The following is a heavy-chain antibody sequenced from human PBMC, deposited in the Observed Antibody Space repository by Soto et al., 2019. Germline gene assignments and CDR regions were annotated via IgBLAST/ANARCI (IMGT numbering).Heavy chain of an antibody. V-gene: IGHV4-30-4*01. CDR1: GGSITSGDYY. CDR3: APHEYGSGSYYGFDS. D-gene: IGHD3-10*01. CDR2: IYYSGDT. Sequence: SETLSLTCTVSGGSITSGDYYWSWIRQTPGKGLGWIGYIYYSGDTNYNPSLKSRVIISVDTSKNQFSLKLSSVTAADTAVYYSAPHEYGSGSYYGFDSWGRGTLVTVSS. J-gene: IGHJ4*02.